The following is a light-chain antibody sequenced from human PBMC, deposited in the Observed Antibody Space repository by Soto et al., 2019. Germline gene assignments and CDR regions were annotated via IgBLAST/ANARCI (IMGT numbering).Light chain of an antibody. Sequence: DIQMTQSPSTLSASVGDRVTITCRASQSIISWLSWYQQKPGKAPKLLIYDASSLESGVPSRFSGSGSGTDFTLTISSLEPEDFAVYYCQQRSNWPPITFGQGTKVDI. CDR2: DAS. V-gene: IGKV1-5*01. CDR1: QSIISW. CDR3: QQRSNWPPIT. J-gene: IGKJ1*01.